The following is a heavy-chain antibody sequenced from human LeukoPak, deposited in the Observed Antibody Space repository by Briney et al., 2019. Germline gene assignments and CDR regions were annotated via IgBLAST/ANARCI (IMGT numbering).Heavy chain of an antibody. CDR1: EFTFSSYS. CDR3: ARDRYGDYGVPWFDP. CDR2: ISSSSSTI. V-gene: IGHV3-48*04. Sequence: SGGSLRLSCAASEFTFSSYSMNWVRQAPGKGLEWVSYISSSSSTIYYADSVKGRFTISRDNAKNSLYLQMNSLRAEDTAVYYCARDRYGDYGVPWFDPWGQGTLVTVSS. J-gene: IGHJ5*02. D-gene: IGHD4-17*01.